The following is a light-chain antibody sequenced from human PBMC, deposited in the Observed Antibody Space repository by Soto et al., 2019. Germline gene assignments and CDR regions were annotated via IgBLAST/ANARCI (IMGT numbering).Light chain of an antibody. Sequence: EIVLTHSPGTLSLSPGERATLSCRASLTVSDNYLAWYQQKAGQAPRLVIYGASSRATGIPDRFSASGSGTDFTLTISRLEPEDFAVYYCQQYSSAPLTFGQGTNVEVK. J-gene: IGKJ1*01. CDR2: GAS. CDR3: QQYSSAPLT. CDR1: LTVSDNY. V-gene: IGKV3-20*01.